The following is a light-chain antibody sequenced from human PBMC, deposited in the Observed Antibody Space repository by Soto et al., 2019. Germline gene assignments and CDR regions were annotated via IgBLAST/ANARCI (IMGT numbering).Light chain of an antibody. J-gene: IGLJ1*01. CDR3: SSYTSSSTLYV. Sequence: QSVLTQPPSVSGTLGQRVTISCTGSSSNIGSNYVYWYQQLPGTAPKLMIYEVSNRPSGVSNRFSGSKSGNTASLTISGLQAEDEADYYCSSYTSSSTLYVFGTGTKVTVL. V-gene: IGLV2-14*01. CDR2: EVS. CDR1: SSNIGSNY.